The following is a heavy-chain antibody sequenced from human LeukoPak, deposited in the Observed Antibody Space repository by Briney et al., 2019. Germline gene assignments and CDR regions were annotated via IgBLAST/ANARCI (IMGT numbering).Heavy chain of an antibody. J-gene: IGHJ4*02. Sequence: ASVKVSCKASGGTFSSYAISWVRQAPGQGLEWMGGIIPSFGTADYAQKFQGRVTITTDESTSTAYMELSSLRSEDTAVYYCASTSPYCGGDCSIDYWGQGTLVTVSS. CDR1: GGTFSSYA. CDR2: IIPSFGTA. V-gene: IGHV1-69*05. CDR3: ASTSPYCGGDCSIDY. D-gene: IGHD2-21*02.